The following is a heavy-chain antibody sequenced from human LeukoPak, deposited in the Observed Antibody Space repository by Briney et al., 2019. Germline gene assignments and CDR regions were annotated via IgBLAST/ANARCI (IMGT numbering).Heavy chain of an antibody. J-gene: IGHJ4*02. Sequence: GGSLRLSCAASGFTFSSYAMSWFRQAPGKGLEWVSTISGSGGSTYYADSVKGRFTISRDNSKNTLYLQMNSLRAEDTAIYYCAKHQSDYWEFDYWGQGTLVTVSS. CDR3: AKHQSDYWEFDY. D-gene: IGHD5-12*01. CDR1: GFTFSSYA. V-gene: IGHV3-23*01. CDR2: ISGSGGST.